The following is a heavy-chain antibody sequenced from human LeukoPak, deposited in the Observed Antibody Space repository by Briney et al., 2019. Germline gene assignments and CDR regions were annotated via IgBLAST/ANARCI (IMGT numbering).Heavy chain of an antibody. J-gene: IGHJ4*02. CDR1: GYTFTSYA. Sequence: ASVKVSCKASGYTFTSYAMNWVRQAPGQGLEWMGGIIPIFGTANYAQKFQGRVTITADKSTSTAYMELSSLRSEDTAVYYCARSGSYSYFDYWGQGTLVTVSS. CDR3: ARSGSYSYFDY. V-gene: IGHV1-69*06. CDR2: IIPIFGTA. D-gene: IGHD1-26*01.